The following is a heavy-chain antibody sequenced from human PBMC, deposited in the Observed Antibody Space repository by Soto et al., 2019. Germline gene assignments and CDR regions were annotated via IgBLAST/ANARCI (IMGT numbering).Heavy chain of an antibody. J-gene: IGHJ2*01. D-gene: IGHD6-13*01. CDR1: GYTFTSYD. CDR3: ARRGFSSSWGYWYFDL. V-gene: IGHV1-8*01. CDR2: MNPNSGKT. Sequence: QVQLVQSGAEVKKPGASVKVSCKASGYTFTSYDINWVRQATGQGLEWMGWMNPNSGKTGYAQKFQGRVTMTRNTSISTAYMELSSLRSDDTAVYFCARRGFSSSWGYWYFDLWGRGTLVTVSS.